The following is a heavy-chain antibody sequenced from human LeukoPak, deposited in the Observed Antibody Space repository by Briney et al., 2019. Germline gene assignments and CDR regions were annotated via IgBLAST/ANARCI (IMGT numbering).Heavy chain of an antibody. CDR2: IWYDGSNK. CDR3: ARDHFDAFDI. J-gene: IGHJ3*02. V-gene: IGHV3-33*01. CDR1: GFTFSSYG. Sequence: PGRSLRLSYAASGFTFSSYGMHWVRQAPGKGLEWVAVIWYDGSNKYYADSVKGRFTISRDNSKNTLYLQMNSLRAEDTAVYYCARDHFDAFDIWGQGTMVTVSS.